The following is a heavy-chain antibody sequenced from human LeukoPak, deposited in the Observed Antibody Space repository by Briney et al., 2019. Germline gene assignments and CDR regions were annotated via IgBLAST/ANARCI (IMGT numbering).Heavy chain of an antibody. V-gene: IGHV3-20*01. CDR2: INWNGGST. CDR3: ARGGSSWYYYYMDV. J-gene: IGHJ6*03. Sequence: GGPLRLSCAVSGFTSSVYGMGLVCQAPGKGLEWVSGINWNGGSTGYADSVKGRFTISRDHAKNSLYLQMNSLRAEDTALYHCARGGSSWYYYYMDVWGKGTTVTVSS. CDR1: GFTSSVYG. D-gene: IGHD6-13*01.